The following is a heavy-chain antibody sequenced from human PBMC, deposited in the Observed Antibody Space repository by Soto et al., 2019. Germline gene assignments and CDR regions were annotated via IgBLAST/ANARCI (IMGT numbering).Heavy chain of an antibody. Sequence: QVQLVPSGAEVKKPGSSVKVSCKDAVGTFSQFAVSWVRQAPGQGLEWMGGIIPLFGIAQYAPKFENRVTIIEDDSTNRASMDLRGLRSEDTAVYYCAASGRDVLGYDYKDTEGLDIWGQGTLVTVSS. CDR2: IIPLFGIA. D-gene: IGHD3-10*01. CDR1: VGTFSQFA. J-gene: IGHJ3*02. CDR3: AASGRDVLGYDYKDTEGLDI. V-gene: IGHV1-69*12.